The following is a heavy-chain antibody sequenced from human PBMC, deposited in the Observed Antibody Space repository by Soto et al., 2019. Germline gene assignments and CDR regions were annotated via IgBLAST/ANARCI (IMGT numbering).Heavy chain of an antibody. CDR3: ARLSRPNYYDTSGFFKDNWFDP. CDR2: IIPIVETP. CDR1: GGTFNSHD. D-gene: IGHD3-22*01. Sequence: QVQLVQSGAEVKKPGSSMKVSCKASGGTFNSHDINWVRQAPGQGLEWMGGIIPIVETPKYAQKFQGRVTITADESTNTVYMELSSLRSEDTAMYYCARLSRPNYYDTSGFFKDNWFDPWGQGTLVTVSS. J-gene: IGHJ5*02. V-gene: IGHV1-69*01.